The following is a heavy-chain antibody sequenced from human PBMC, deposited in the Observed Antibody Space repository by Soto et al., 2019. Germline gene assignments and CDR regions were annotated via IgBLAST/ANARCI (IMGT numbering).Heavy chain of an antibody. D-gene: IGHD2-2*01. Sequence: SETLSLTCTVSGGSISSGGYYWGWIRQPPGKGLEWIGSIYYSGSTYYNPSLKSRVTISVDTSKNQFSLKLSSVTAADTAVYYCARHVIQGYCSSTSCFYWFDPWXQGTLVTVSS. V-gene: IGHV4-39*01. J-gene: IGHJ5*02. CDR3: ARHVIQGYCSSTSCFYWFDP. CDR1: GGSISSGGYY. CDR2: IYYSGST.